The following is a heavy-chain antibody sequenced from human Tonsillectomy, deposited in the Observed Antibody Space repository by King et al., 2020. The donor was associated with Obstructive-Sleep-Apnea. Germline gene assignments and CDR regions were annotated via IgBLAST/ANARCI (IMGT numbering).Heavy chain of an antibody. Sequence: VQLQESGPGLVKPSETLSLTCTVSGYSISSGYYWGWIRQSPGKGLEWIGSMYHSGGTYYNPSLKSRVSISVDTSKNQFSLKLSSVTAADTAVYYCARDSSAWYANWFDPWGQGTLVTVSP. CDR2: MYHSGGT. D-gene: IGHD6-19*01. CDR1: GYSISSGYY. V-gene: IGHV4-38-2*02. J-gene: IGHJ5*02. CDR3: ARDSSAWYANWFDP.